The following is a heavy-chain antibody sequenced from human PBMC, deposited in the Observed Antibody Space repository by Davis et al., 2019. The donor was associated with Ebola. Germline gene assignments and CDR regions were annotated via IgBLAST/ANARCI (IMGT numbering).Heavy chain of an antibody. D-gene: IGHD6-19*01. Sequence: GESLKISCKGSGYSFTSYWIGWVRQMPGKGLEWMGIIYPGDSDTRYSPSFQGQVTISADKSISTAYLQWSSLKASDTAMYYCARSLGIAVAVGAFDIWGQGTMVTVSS. V-gene: IGHV5-51*01. J-gene: IGHJ3*02. CDR1: GYSFTSYW. CDR2: IYPGDSDT. CDR3: ARSLGIAVAVGAFDI.